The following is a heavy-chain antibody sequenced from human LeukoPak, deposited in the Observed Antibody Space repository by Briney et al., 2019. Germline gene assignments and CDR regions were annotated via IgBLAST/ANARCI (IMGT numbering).Heavy chain of an antibody. J-gene: IGHJ4*02. CDR2: INPNSGGT. Sequence: VASVKVSCKASGYTFTSYYMHWVRQAPGQGLEWMGWINPNSGGTNYAQKFQGRVTMTRDTSISTAYMELSRLRSDDTAVYYCARAGGSHWRDYFDYWGQGTLVTVSS. CDR1: GYTFTSYY. CDR3: ARAGGSHWRDYFDY. V-gene: IGHV1-2*02. D-gene: IGHD1-26*01.